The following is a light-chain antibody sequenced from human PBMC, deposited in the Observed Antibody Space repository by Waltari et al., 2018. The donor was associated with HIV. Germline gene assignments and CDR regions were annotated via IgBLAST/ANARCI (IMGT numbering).Light chain of an antibody. V-gene: IGKV4-1*01. Sequence: DMEMTQFPDYLAVSLNERATINCKSSQSVLYSSNNKNYLAWYQQKPGQPPKLLIYWASTRESGVPDRFSGSGSGTDFTLTISSLQAEDVAVYYCQQYYSTPWTFGQGTKVEI. J-gene: IGKJ1*01. CDR3: QQYYSTPWT. CDR1: QSVLYSSNNKNY. CDR2: WAS.